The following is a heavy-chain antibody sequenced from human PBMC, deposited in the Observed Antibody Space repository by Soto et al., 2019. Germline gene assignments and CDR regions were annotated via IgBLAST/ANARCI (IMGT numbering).Heavy chain of an antibody. V-gene: IGHV4-31*03. D-gene: IGHD2-2*01. CDR2: IYYSGST. CDR1: GGSISSGGYY. J-gene: IGHJ6*02. Sequence: QVQLQESGPGLVKPSQTLSLTCTVSGGSISSGGYYWSWIRQHPGKGLEWIGYIYYSGSTYYNPSLKRRVTISVATSKNQFSLKLSSVTAADTAVYYCARGGLGIVVVPAATSPYYYGMDVWGQGTTVTVSS. CDR3: ARGGLGIVVVPAATSPYYYGMDV.